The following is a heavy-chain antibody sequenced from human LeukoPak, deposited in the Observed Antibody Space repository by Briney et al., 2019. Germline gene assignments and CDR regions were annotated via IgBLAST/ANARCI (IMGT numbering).Heavy chain of an antibody. Sequence: GGALRLSCAASGFTFSSYEMNWGRQAPGKGLWRGSYISSSVSTIYYADSVKGRFTISRDTAKNSLYLQMNSVRAEDTAVYYCASGDILTGYYGHWGQGTLVTVSS. CDR1: GFTFSSYE. J-gene: IGHJ4*02. CDR2: ISSSVSTI. CDR3: ASGDILTGYYGH. D-gene: IGHD3-9*01. V-gene: IGHV3-48*03.